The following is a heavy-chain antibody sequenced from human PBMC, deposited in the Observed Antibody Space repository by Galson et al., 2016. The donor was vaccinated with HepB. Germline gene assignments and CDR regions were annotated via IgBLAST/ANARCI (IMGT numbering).Heavy chain of an antibody. J-gene: IGHJ1*01. V-gene: IGHV3-53*01. CDR2: IYSAGGT. D-gene: IGHD6-19*01. Sequence: SLRLSCAASGFTVSSNYMSWVRQAPGKGLVWVSVIYSAGGTFYADSVKGRFSISRDNSKNTVYLQMNSLRAEDTDVYYCARSSGWYGYFQHWGQGTLVTVSS. CDR3: ARSSGWYGYFQH. CDR1: GFTVSSNY.